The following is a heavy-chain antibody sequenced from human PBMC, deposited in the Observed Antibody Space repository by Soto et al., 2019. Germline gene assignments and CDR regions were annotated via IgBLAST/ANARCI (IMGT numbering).Heavy chain of an antibody. V-gene: IGHV1-69*12. CDR2: IIPIFSTP. J-gene: IGHJ5*02. Sequence: QVQLVQSGAEVKKPGSSVKVSSKTSGGTFGSYAISWVRQAPGQGLEWMGGIIPIFSTPNYAQKFQGRVTITADESTSTAYMELSSLRSEDTAVYYCARPIQYYFDTSAQSAWFDPWGQGTLVTVSS. D-gene: IGHD3-22*01. CDR3: ARPIQYYFDTSAQSAWFDP. CDR1: GGTFGSYA.